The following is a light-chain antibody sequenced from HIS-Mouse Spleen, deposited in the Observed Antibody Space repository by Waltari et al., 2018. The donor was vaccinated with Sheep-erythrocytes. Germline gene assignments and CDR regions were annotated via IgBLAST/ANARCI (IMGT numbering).Light chain of an antibody. CDR3: CSYAGSYNHV. Sequence: QSALTQPRSVSGSPGQSVTIPCTGTSSAVGGYNYDAWYQQPPGKSPKLMIYDVSKRPSGVPDRFSGSKSGNTASLTISGLQAEDEADYYCCSYAGSYNHVFATGTKVTVL. J-gene: IGLJ1*01. CDR2: DVS. V-gene: IGLV2-11*01. CDR1: SSAVGGYNY.